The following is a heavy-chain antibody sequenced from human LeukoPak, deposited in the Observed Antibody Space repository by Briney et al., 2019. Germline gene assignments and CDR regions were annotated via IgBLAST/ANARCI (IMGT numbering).Heavy chain of an antibody. J-gene: IGHJ4*02. CDR1: GYTFTSYG. CDR2: ISASNGNT. CDR3: ARVEVTFGGFSAFDY. D-gene: IGHD3-16*01. V-gene: IGHV1-18*01. Sequence: ASVKVSCKASGYTFTSYGLTWVRQAPGQGLEWMGWISASNGNTNYAQKLQGRVTMTTDTSTSTAYIELKSLRSDDTAVYYCARVEVTFGGFSAFDYWGQGTLVTVSS.